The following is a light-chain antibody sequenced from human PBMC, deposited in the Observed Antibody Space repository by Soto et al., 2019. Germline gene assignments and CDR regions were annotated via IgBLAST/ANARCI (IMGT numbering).Light chain of an antibody. V-gene: IGLV2-14*01. CDR1: SSDVGTYNF. CDR2: EVS. CDR3: SSYTSSSTLV. J-gene: IGLJ1*01. Sequence: QSALTQPASVSGSPGQSVTISCTGTSSDVGTYNFVSWYQQHPGKVPKLMIYEVSERPSGVSHRFSGSKSGNTASLTISGLQAEDEADYYCSSYTSSSTLVFGTGTKLTVL.